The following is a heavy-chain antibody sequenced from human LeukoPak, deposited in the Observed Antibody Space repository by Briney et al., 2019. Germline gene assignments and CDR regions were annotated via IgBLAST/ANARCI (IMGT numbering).Heavy chain of an antibody. CDR3: ARDRCNSTTCASRGAFDI. V-gene: IGHV4-59*12. Sequence: SETLSLTCTVSGGSISSYYWSWIRQPPGKGLEWIGYIYYSGSTNYNPSLTSRVTMSVDTSKSQFSLKLTSVTAADTAVYYCARDRCNSTTCASRGAFDIWGQGTMVTVSS. D-gene: IGHD2-2*01. J-gene: IGHJ3*02. CDR2: IYYSGST. CDR1: GGSISSYY.